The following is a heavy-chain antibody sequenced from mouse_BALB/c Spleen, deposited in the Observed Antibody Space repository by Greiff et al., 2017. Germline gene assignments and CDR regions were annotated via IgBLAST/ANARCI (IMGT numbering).Heavy chain of an antibody. CDR3: ARDRGYFAMDY. J-gene: IGHJ4*01. CDR2: ISSGGSYT. Sequence: EVQLVESGGGLVKPGGSLKLSCAASGFTFSSYAMSWARQSPEQRLEWVAEISSGGSYTYYPDTVTGRFTISSDNAKNTLYLEMSSLRSEDTARYYCARDRGYFAMDYWGQGTSVTVSS. CDR1: GFTFSSYA. V-gene: IGHV5-9-4*01.